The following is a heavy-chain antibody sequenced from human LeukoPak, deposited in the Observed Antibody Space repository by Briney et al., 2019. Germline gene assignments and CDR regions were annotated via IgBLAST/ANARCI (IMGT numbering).Heavy chain of an antibody. CDR3: ARAVGAVYYYYYYMDV. CDR1: GYTFTSYD. CDR2: IIPIFGTA. V-gene: IGHV1-69*05. D-gene: IGHD1-26*01. J-gene: IGHJ6*03. Sequence: SVKVSCKASGYTFTSYDINWVRQATGQGLEWMGGIIPIFGTANYAQKFQGRVTITTDESTSTAYMELSSLRSEDTAVYYCARAVGAVYYYYYYMDVWGKGTTVTVSS.